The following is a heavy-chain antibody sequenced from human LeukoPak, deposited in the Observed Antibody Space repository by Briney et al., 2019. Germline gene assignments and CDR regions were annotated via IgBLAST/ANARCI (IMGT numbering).Heavy chain of an antibody. Sequence: GGSLRLSCAASGFTFGSYWMSWVRQAPGKGLEWVANIKQDGSEKYYVDSVKGRFTISRDNAKNSLYLQMNSLRAEDTAVYYCARESFAARWDWGQGTLVTVSS. V-gene: IGHV3-7*01. D-gene: IGHD6-6*01. CDR1: GFTFGSYW. CDR2: IKQDGSEK. J-gene: IGHJ4*02. CDR3: ARESFAARWD.